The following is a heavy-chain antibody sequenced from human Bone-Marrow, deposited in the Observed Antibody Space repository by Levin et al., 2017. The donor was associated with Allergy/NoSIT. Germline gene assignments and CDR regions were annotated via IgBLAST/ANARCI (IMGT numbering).Heavy chain of an antibody. CDR2: IKSRTDGGTT. V-gene: IGHV3-15*01. CDR3: PPGPYGSGCCPLEH. D-gene: IGHD3-10*01. CDR1: GFTFSDAW. Sequence: PGGSLRLSCAASGFTFSDAWMNWVRQAPGKGLEWVGHIKSRTDGGTTDYAAPVKGRFTISRDDSKNTLYLQMSRLKTEATAVYYCPPGPYGSGCCPLEHWGQGTLVTVSS. J-gene: IGHJ4*02.